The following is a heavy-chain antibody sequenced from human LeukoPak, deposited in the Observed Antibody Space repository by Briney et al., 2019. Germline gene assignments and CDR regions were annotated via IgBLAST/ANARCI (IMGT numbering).Heavy chain of an antibody. V-gene: IGHV3-7*03. CDR3: ARLVGDVTTWDC. Sequence: GGSLRLSCTASGFSFSNYWMSWVHQAPGKGLEWVASIKQDESEKYYVDSVKGRFTTSRDNAESSLCLQMNALRGEDTAVYYCARLVGDVTTWDCWGQGTLVTVSS. D-gene: IGHD1-26*01. CDR1: GFSFSNYW. J-gene: IGHJ4*02. CDR2: IKQDESEK.